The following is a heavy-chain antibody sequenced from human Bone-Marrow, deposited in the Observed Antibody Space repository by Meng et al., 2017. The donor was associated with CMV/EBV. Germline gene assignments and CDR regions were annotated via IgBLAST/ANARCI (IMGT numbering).Heavy chain of an antibody. D-gene: IGHD2-15*01. CDR2: ISHSGNS. J-gene: IGHJ3*02. Sequence: GSLRLSCTVSAYSISSAYFWGWIRQPPGQGLEWIGSISHSGNSYYNPSLRSRVTMSLDTSKNQFSLKLSSVTAADTAVYYCARGRGVPGYCSCGSCLRAFDIWGQGTMVTVSS. V-gene: IGHV4-38-2*02. CDR3: ARGRGVPGYCSCGSCLRAFDI. CDR1: AYSISSAYF.